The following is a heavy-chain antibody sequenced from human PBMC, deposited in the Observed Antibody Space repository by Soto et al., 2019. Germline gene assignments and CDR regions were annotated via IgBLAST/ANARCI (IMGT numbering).Heavy chain of an antibody. J-gene: IGHJ6*02. Sequence: QVQLVQSGAEVKKPGSSVKVSCKASGGTFSSYAISWVRQAPGQGLEWMGGIIPIFGTANYAQKFQGRVTITADEPTSTAYMELSSLRSEDTAVYYCARDRIGGGGFDYYYYGMDVWGQGTTVTVSS. CDR1: GGTFSSYA. CDR2: IIPIFGTA. V-gene: IGHV1-69*01. D-gene: IGHD3-3*01. CDR3: ARDRIGGGGFDYYYYGMDV.